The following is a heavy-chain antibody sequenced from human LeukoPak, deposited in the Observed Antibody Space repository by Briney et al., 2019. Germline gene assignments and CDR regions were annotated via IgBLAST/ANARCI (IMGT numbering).Heavy chain of an antibody. V-gene: IGHV3-15*07. Sequence: PGGSLRLSCTASGLRFSDVWMNWVRQAPGKGLEWVGRILSNAAGATTDYTAPVKGRFTISRDGSKNILYLEMNSLTTEDTAVYYCGDFYNSGSYYPWGQGTLVTVSS. D-gene: IGHD3-10*01. J-gene: IGHJ5*02. CDR1: GLRFSDVW. CDR3: GDFYNSGSYYP. CDR2: ILSNAAGATT.